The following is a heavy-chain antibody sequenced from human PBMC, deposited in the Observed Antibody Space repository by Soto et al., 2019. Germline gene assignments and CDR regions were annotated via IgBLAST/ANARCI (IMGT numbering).Heavy chain of an antibody. J-gene: IGHJ4*02. V-gene: IGHV3-74*01. Sequence: GGSLRLSCAASGFTLNNYWIHWVREAPGKGLVGVSRINNDGSSTAYADPVKGRFTISRDNAKNTLYLQMNSLRAEDTAIYYCARDLGGPDYWGQGTLVTVSS. CDR1: GFTLNNYW. D-gene: IGHD3-16*01. CDR2: INNDGSST. CDR3: ARDLGGPDY.